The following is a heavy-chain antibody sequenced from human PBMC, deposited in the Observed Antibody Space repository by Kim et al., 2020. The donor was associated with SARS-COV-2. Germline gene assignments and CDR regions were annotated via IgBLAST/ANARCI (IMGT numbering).Heavy chain of an antibody. CDR2: ISSSGSYI. CDR1: GFTFSSYS. D-gene: IGHD3-10*01. CDR3: ARDRGSAIYGMDV. Sequence: GGSLRLSCAASGFTFSSYSMNWVRQAPGKGLEWVSSISSSGSYIYYADSVKGRFTISRDNAKNSLYLQMYSLRAEDTTVYYCARDRGSAIYGMDVWGQGTTVTVSS. J-gene: IGHJ6*02. V-gene: IGHV3-21*01.